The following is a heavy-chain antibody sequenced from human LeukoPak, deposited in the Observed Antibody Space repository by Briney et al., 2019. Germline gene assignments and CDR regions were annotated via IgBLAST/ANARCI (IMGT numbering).Heavy chain of an antibody. CDR2: ITWNADST. CDR3: ARDRHCSSATCPSDY. V-gene: IGHV3-20*04. Sequence: PGGSLRLSCTASGFSFDDYGMSWVRQAPGKGLEWVSGITWNADSTGYVDFVKGRFTVSRDNAKNSLYLQMDSLRAEDTALYYCARDRHCSSATCPSDYWGQGTLVTVSS. D-gene: IGHD2-2*01. CDR1: GFSFDDYG. J-gene: IGHJ4*02.